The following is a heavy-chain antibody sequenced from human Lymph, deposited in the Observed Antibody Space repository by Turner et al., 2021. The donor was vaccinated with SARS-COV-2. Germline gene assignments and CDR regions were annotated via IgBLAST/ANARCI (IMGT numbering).Heavy chain of an antibody. CDR2: FYKIGSI. Sequence: QVQLQDSGTGLVRPSVTLCLTCTVPGVSISSQSRSSIRQSPGWGLEWIGYFYKIGSIDYNPTLRSQVTISVDTSKNQLSLNLISMTAADTAVYYCASHQGSTSGYDHGMDVWGQGTAVIVSS. CDR3: ASHQGSTSGYDHGMDV. CDR1: GVSISSQS. V-gene: IGHV4-59*08. J-gene: IGHJ6*02. D-gene: IGHD1-1*01.